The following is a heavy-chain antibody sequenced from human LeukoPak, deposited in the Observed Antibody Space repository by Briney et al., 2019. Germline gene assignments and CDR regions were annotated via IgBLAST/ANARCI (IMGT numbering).Heavy chain of an antibody. V-gene: IGHV3-7*05. D-gene: IGHD3-3*01. J-gene: IGHJ4*02. CDR1: GFTFSSFW. CDR2: IKQDGSDK. Sequence: GGSLRLSCAASGFTFSSFWMNWVRQAPGKGLEWVANIKQDGSDKYYVDSVKGRFTISRDNAKNSQYLQMNSLRAEDTAVYYCAKHYDFWTGYNANFDSWGQGTLVTVSS. CDR3: AKHYDFWTGYNANFDS.